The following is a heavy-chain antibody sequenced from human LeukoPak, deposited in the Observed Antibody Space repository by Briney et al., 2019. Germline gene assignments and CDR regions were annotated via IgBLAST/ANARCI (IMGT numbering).Heavy chain of an antibody. J-gene: IGHJ3*02. CDR1: GFTFSSYG. D-gene: IGHD4-17*01. CDR3: AKVPEVYGDYGAFDI. Sequence: PGVSLRLSCAASGFTFSSYGMHWVRQAPGKGLEWVAVISYDGSNKYYADSVKGRFTISRDNSKNTLYLQMNSLRAEDTAVYYCAKVPEVYGDYGAFDIWGQGTMVTVSS. CDR2: ISYDGSNK. V-gene: IGHV3-30*18.